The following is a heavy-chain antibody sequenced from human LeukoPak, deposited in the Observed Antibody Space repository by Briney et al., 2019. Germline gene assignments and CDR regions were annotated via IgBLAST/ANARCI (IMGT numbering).Heavy chain of an antibody. D-gene: IGHD2-21*01. V-gene: IGHV3-15*01. J-gene: IGHJ4*02. CDR2: IKSKTDGGTT. CDR3: TSEALSDLDY. CDR1: GFTLSNAW. Sequence: GGSLRLSCAASGFTLSNAWMSWVRQAPGKGLEWVGRIKSKTDGGTTDYAAPVKGRFTISRDDSKNTQYLQMNSLKTGDTAVYYCTSEALSDLDYWGQGTLVTVSS.